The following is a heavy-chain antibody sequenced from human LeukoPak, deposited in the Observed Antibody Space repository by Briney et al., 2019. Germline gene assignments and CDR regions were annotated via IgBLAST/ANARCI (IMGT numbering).Heavy chain of an antibody. CDR2: ISSSNSYI. CDR1: GFTFDDYA. V-gene: IGHV3-21*01. D-gene: IGHD4-17*01. Sequence: GRSLRLSCAASGFTFDDYAMHWVRQAPGKGLEWVSSISSSNSYIYYADSVKGRFTISRGNAKNSLYLQMNSLRAEDTAVYYCARNHGDTLDYWGQGTLVTVSS. J-gene: IGHJ4*02. CDR3: ARNHGDTLDY.